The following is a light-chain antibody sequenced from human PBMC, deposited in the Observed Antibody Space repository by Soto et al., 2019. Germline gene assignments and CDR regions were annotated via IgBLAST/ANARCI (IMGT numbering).Light chain of an antibody. V-gene: IGKV1-39*01. CDR2: AAS. CDR1: QSISSY. CDR3: QQSYSTLWT. Sequence: DIQMTQSPSSLSASVGDRVTITCRASQSISSYLSWYQQKPWKAPKLLIYAASSLQSGVPSRFSGSGSGTDFTLTISSLQPEDFATYYCQQSYSTLWTFGQGTKVDIK. J-gene: IGKJ1*01.